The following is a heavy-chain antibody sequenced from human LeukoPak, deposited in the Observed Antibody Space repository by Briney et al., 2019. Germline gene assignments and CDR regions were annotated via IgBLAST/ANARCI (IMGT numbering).Heavy chain of an antibody. Sequence: GGSLRLSCAASGFTVSSNCMSWVRQAPGKGLEWVSVIYSGGSTYYADSVKGRFTISRDNSKNTLYLQMNSLRAEDTAVYYCATRDYYDSSGYSDAFDIWGQGTMVTVSS. CDR3: ATRDYYDSSGYSDAFDI. CDR2: IYSGGST. V-gene: IGHV3-66*02. J-gene: IGHJ3*02. D-gene: IGHD3-22*01. CDR1: GFTVSSNC.